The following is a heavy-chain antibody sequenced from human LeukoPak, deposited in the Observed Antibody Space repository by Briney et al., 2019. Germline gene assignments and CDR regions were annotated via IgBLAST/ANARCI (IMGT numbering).Heavy chain of an antibody. Sequence: GGSLRLSCAASGFTFSTYSMTWVRHAPGKGLEWVSSISSSGSIIYYADSVKGRFTISRDNAKNSLYLQMNSLRAEDTALYYCARVHCSSTSCYEGWFDPWGQGTLVTVSS. CDR2: ISSSGSII. V-gene: IGHV3-21*04. D-gene: IGHD2-2*01. CDR3: ARVHCSSTSCYEGWFDP. CDR1: GFTFSTYS. J-gene: IGHJ5*02.